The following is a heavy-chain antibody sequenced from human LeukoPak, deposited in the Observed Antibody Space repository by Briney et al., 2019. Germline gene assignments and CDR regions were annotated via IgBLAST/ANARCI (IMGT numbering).Heavy chain of an antibody. Sequence: QPSETLSLTCVVSGGSLSTHHWSWVRQAPGKGLAWVSTISGGSGSTYCADSVKGRFTISRDNSKNTLYLQMNSLRDEDTAVYYCAKHRFESGGYHSTDWGQGTLVTVSS. CDR3: AKHRFESGGYHSTD. V-gene: IGHV3-23*01. CDR2: ISGGSGST. D-gene: IGHD3-22*01. CDR1: GGSLSTHH. J-gene: IGHJ4*02.